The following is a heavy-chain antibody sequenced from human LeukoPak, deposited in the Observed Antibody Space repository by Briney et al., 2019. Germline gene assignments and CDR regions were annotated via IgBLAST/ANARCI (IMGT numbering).Heavy chain of an antibody. V-gene: IGHV4-39*01. Sequence: PSETLSLTCTVSGGSISSSSYYWGWIRQPPGKGLEWIGSINYSGSTYHNPSLKSRVTISVDTSKNQFSLKVSSVTAADTAAYYCARHAGAGTTSCPLDYWGQGTLVTVSS. CDR2: INYSGST. J-gene: IGHJ4*02. CDR1: GGSISSSSYY. D-gene: IGHD2-2*01. CDR3: ARHAGAGTTSCPLDY.